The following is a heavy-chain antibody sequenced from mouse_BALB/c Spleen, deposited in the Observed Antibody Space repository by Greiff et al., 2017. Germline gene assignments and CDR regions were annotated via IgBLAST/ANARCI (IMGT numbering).Heavy chain of an antibody. V-gene: IGHV1S127*01. CDR1: GYTFPSTW. Sequence: QVQLQQSGAELVKPGPSVKMSCKVSGYTFPSTWWHWVRQRPGQGLEWIGTIDPSDSYTSYNQKFKGKATLTVDTSSSTAYMQLSSMTSEDSAVYYCTRYYYGVDYWGQGTTLTVSS. D-gene: IGHD1-1*01. CDR3: TRYYYGVDY. J-gene: IGHJ2*01. CDR2: IDPSDSYT.